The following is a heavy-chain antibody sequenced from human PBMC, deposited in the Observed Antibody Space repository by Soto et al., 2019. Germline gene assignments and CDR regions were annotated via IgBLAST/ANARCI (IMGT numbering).Heavy chain of an antibody. D-gene: IGHD5-18*01. J-gene: IGHJ4*02. CDR3: ATESGSTYGYFDY. V-gene: IGHV4-30-4*01. CDR2: ISNSGST. Sequence: SETLSLTCTVSGGSVTSDEDYWSWIRQSPGKGLEWIGYISNSGSTGYNPSLKTRLSMSVDRSKSQFTLRLTSVTAADPAVYFCATESGSTYGYFDYCGPGPQLTVSS. CDR1: GGSVTSDEDY.